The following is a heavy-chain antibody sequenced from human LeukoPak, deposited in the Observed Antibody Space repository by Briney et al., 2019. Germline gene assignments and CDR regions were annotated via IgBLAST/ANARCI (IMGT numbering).Heavy chain of an antibody. CDR1: GGSISSSSYY. V-gene: IGHV4-39*01. CDR3: ARIPAVTALATMAGPTFDY. D-gene: IGHD5-12*01. CDR2: IYYSGST. Sequence: SETLSLTCTVPGGSISSSSYYWGWIRQPPGKGLEWIGSIYYSGSTYYNPSLKSRVTLSVDTSKNQFSLKLSSVTAADTAVYYCARIPAVTALATMAGPTFDYWGQGTLVTVSS. J-gene: IGHJ4*02.